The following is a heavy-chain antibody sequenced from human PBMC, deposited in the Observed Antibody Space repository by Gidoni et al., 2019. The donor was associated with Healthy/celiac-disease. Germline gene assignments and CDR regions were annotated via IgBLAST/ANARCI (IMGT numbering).Heavy chain of an antibody. V-gene: IGHV4-39*01. CDR1: GGSISSSSYY. J-gene: IGHJ4*02. Sequence: QLQLQESGPGLVKPSETLSLTCTLSGGSISSSSYYWGWIRQPPGKGLEWIGSIYYSGSTYYNPSLKSRVTISVDTSKNQFSLKLSSVTAADTAVYYCARRQMVRGVIIETYFDYWGQGTLVTVSS. D-gene: IGHD3-10*01. CDR2: IYYSGST. CDR3: ARRQMVRGVIIETYFDY.